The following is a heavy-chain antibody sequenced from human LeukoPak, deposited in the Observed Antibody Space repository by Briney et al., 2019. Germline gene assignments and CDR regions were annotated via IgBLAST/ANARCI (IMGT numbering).Heavy chain of an antibody. CDR2: IYYTGST. J-gene: IGHJ4*02. Sequence: SETLSLTCTVSGGSISSYYWSWIRQPPGKGLEWIGYIYYTGSTNYNPSLKSRVTISVDTSKNQFSLKLSSVTAADTAVYYCARVQTVLRYFDWSYFDYWGQGTLVTVSS. CDR3: ARVQTVLRYFDWSYFDY. CDR1: GGSISSYY. V-gene: IGHV4-59*01. D-gene: IGHD3-9*01.